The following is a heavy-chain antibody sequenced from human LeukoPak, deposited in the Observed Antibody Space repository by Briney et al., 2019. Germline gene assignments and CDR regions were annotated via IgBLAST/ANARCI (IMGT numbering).Heavy chain of an antibody. CDR1: GGSINSSTYD. CDR3: ASPRGYSYGYNY. V-gene: IGHV4-39*01. D-gene: IGHD5-18*01. J-gene: IGHJ4*02. CDR2: IYYSGST. Sequence: SETLSLTCTVSGGSINSSTYDWGWIRQPPGKGLEWIGIIYYSGSTYYNPSLKSRVTISVDTSKNQFSLKLSSVTAADTAVYYCASPRGYSYGYNYWGQGTLVTVSS.